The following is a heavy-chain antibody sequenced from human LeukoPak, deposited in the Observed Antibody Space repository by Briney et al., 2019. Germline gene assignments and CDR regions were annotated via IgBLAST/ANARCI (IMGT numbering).Heavy chain of an antibody. Sequence: SETLSLTCTVSGGSISGYYWSWIRQPPGKGLEWIGYIYYSGSTNYNPSLKSRVTISVDTSKNQFSLKLSSVTAADTAVYYCARDKKLDAFDIWGQGTMVTVSS. J-gene: IGHJ3*02. CDR1: GGSISGYY. CDR2: IYYSGST. CDR3: ARDKKLDAFDI. V-gene: IGHV4-59*01.